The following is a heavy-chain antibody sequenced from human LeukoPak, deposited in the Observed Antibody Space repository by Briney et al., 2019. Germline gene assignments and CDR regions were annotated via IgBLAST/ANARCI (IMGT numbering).Heavy chain of an antibody. CDR3: ARIYYDILTGYYLKGVWYFDL. CDR1: GYSISSGYY. J-gene: IGHJ2*01. CDR2: IYHSGST. D-gene: IGHD3-9*01. Sequence: SETLSLTCTVSGYSISSGYYWGWIRQPPGKGLEWIGSIYHSGSTYYNPSLKSRVTISVDTSKNQFSLKLSSATAADTAVYYCARIYYDILTGYYLKGVWYFDLWGRGTLVTVSS. V-gene: IGHV4-38-2*02.